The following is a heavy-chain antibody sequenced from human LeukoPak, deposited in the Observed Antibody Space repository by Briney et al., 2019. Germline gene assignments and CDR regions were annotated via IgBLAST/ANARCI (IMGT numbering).Heavy chain of an antibody. J-gene: IGHJ4*02. D-gene: IGHD3-10*01. CDR3: ARDYYGSGSTIAV. CDR2: INPSGGST. CDR1: GYTFTSYY. V-gene: IGHV1-46*01. Sequence: ASVKVSCKASGYTFTSYYMHWVRQAPGQGLEWMGIINPSGGSTSYAQKFQGRVTMTRNTSISTAYMELSSLRSEDTAVYYCARDYYGSGSTIAVWGQGTLVTVSS.